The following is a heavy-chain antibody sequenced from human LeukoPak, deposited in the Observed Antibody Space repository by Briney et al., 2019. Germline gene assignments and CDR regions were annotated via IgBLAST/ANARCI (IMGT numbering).Heavy chain of an antibody. CDR1: GFTFSSFW. CDR2: IKEDGNEK. J-gene: IGHJ4*02. Sequence: GGSLRLSCAASGFTFSSFWMSWVRQAPGKGLEWVANIKEDGNEKYYVDSVKGRFTISRDNAKSSLYLQMNSLRAEDTAVYYCAKNWGFDYWGQGALVTVSS. CDR3: AKNWGFDY. V-gene: IGHV3-7*01. D-gene: IGHD3-16*01.